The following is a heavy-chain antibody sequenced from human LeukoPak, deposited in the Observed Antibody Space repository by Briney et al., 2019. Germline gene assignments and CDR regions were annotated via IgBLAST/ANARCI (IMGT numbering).Heavy chain of an antibody. CDR2: ISSGGSAI. D-gene: IGHD2-21*01. J-gene: IGHJ4*02. CDR1: GFTFSSYG. V-gene: IGHV3-48*03. CDR3: ARDAKCGY. Sequence: PGGSLRLSCAASGFTFSSYGVNWVRQAPGKGLEWVSYISSGGSAIYYANSVKGRFTISRDNAKNSLYLQMNSLRAEDTAVYYCARDAKCGYWGQGTLVTVSS.